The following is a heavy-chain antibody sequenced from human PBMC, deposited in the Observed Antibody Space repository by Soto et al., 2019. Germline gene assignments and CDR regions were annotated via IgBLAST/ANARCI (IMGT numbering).Heavy chain of an antibody. J-gene: IGHJ5*02. D-gene: IGHD3-10*01. Sequence: QLQLQESGSGLVKPSQTLSLTCAVSGGSISSGGYSWSWIRQPPGKGLEWIGYIYHSGSNYYNPSLKSRVTISVDRSKNHFSLKLSSVTAADTAVYYCTRGTTKYYYAYGPGVLGDWFDPWGQGTLVTVSS. CDR1: GGSISSGGYS. V-gene: IGHV4-30-2*01. CDR3: TRGTTKYYYAYGPGVLGDWFDP. CDR2: IYHSGSN.